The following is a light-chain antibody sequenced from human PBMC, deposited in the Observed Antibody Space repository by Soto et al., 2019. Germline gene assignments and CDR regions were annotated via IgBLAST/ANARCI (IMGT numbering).Light chain of an antibody. J-gene: IGKJ1*01. CDR3: QQYNSYSGT. Sequence: DIQMTQSPSTLSASVGDRVTITCRASQSISNWLAWYQQKPGKAPKFLIYDASTLKSGVPSRFSGSGFGTEFTLTISNLQPDDFATYYCQQYNSYSGTFGQGTKVDIK. CDR1: QSISNW. V-gene: IGKV1-5*01. CDR2: DAS.